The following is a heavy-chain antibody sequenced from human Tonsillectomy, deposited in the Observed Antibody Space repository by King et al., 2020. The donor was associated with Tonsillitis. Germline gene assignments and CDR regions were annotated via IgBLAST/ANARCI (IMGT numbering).Heavy chain of an antibody. V-gene: IGHV4-34*01. CDR2: INHGGST. Sequence: QVQLQQWGAGLLKPSETLSLSCAVYGGSFTAYYWSWIRQTPGKGLEWIGGINHGGSTNYTPSLKSRVTISVDTSKNQFSLKLSSVTAADTAVYYCARGDSSSWEFDYWGQGTLVTVSS. J-gene: IGHJ4*02. D-gene: IGHD6-13*01. CDR3: ARGDSSSWEFDY. CDR1: GGSFTAYY.